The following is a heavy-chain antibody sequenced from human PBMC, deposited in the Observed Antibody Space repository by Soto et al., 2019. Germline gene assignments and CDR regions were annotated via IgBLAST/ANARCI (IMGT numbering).Heavy chain of an antibody. J-gene: IGHJ4*02. Sequence: ASVKLACKASGGNFTSYAISWVRQDPGQGLEWMGGIIPMCGTSKYAQKFLGRVTITADESTSTAYMELSSLRSEDTAVYYCAAQTMVPAVCYCWGQGNRSTVSS. V-gene: IGHV1-69*13. CDR1: GGNFTSYA. CDR2: IIPMCGTS. CDR3: AAQTMVPAVCYC. D-gene: IGHD1-1*01.